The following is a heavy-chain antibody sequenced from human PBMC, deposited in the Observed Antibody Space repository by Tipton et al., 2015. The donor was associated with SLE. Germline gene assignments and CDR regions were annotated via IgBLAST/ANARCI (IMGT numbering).Heavy chain of an antibody. Sequence: TLSLTCTVSGGSISSYYWSWIRQPPGKGLEWIGSVYYDGTTYYNPSLKSRVTISLDTSKNQFSLKVTSMIAADTAVYYCARDAGLVGTGATPLGYWGQGTLVSVSS. CDR2: VYYDGTT. J-gene: IGHJ4*02. D-gene: IGHD5-24*01. CDR1: GGSISSYY. CDR3: ARDAGLVGTGATPLGY. V-gene: IGHV4-59*12.